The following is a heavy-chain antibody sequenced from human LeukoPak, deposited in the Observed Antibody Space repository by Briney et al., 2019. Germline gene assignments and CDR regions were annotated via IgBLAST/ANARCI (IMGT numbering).Heavy chain of an antibody. CDR3: ARTGGYDYHIDH. CDR2: IYISGTT. J-gene: IGHJ4*02. V-gene: IGHV4-4*07. CDR1: GVSISSYY. D-gene: IGHD5-12*01. Sequence: PETLSLTCSVSGVSISSYYWSWVRQTAGKGLEWIGRIYISGTTNYNPSLNSRVTMSIDTSKNQFSLKLTSVTAADTGVYYCARTGGYDYHIDHWGQGTQVTVSS.